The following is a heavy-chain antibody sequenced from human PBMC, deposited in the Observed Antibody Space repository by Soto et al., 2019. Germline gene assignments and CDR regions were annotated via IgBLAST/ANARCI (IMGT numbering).Heavy chain of an antibody. V-gene: IGHV4-59*01. CDR1: GGSISSYY. D-gene: IGHD4-17*01. CDR3: ARVTLSYGDSQYYYYGMDV. Sequence: SETLSLTCTVSGGSISSYYWSWIRQPPGKGLEWIGYIYYSGSTNYNPSLKSRVTISVDTSKNQFSLKLSSVTAADTAVYYCARVTLSYGDSQYYYYGMDVWGQGTTVTVSS. CDR2: IYYSGST. J-gene: IGHJ6*02.